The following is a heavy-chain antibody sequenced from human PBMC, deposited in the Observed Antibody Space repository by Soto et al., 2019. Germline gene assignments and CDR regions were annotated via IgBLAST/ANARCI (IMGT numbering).Heavy chain of an antibody. Sequence: QVQLQESGPGLVKPSQTLSLTCTVSGGSISSGGYYWSWIRQHPGKGLEWIGYIYYSGSTYYNPSRKSRVTRSVDTSKNQFSLKLSSVTAADTAVYYCARFGAFWSFDLWGRGTLVTVSS. J-gene: IGHJ2*01. CDR3: ARFGAFWSFDL. D-gene: IGHD3-16*01. V-gene: IGHV4-31*03. CDR2: IYYSGST. CDR1: GGSISSGGYY.